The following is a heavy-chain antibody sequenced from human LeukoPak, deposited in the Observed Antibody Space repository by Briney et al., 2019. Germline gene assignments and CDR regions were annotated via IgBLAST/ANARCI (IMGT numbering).Heavy chain of an antibody. CDR1: GGSISSYY. CDR2: IYTSGST. D-gene: IGHD3-10*01. CDR3: ARDSEYYYGSGSRSYYYYYMDV. V-gene: IGHV4-4*07. Sequence: SETLSLTCTVSGGSISSYYWSWIRQPAGKGLEWIGRIYTSGSTNYNPSLKSRVTMSVDTSKNQFSLKLSSVTAADTAVYYCARDSEYYYGSGSRSYYYYYMDVWGKGTTVTVS. J-gene: IGHJ6*03.